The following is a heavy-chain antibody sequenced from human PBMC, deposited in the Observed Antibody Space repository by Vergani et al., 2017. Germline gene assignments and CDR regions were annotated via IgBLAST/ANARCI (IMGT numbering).Heavy chain of an antibody. CDR1: GFTFRIYG. J-gene: IGHJ4*02. V-gene: IGHV3-30*02. CDR3: ARDGTDIFVSSSDYSHLLYY. Sequence: QVQLVESGGGVVQPGGSLRLSCIASGFTFRIYGMHWVRQAPGKGLEWVAFIRYDGTKRFYGDSVKGRFTISRDNSQTTVFLQMNSLRADDSAVYYCARDGTDIFVSSSDYSHLLYYWGQGILVTVSS. D-gene: IGHD3-22*01. CDR2: IRYDGTKR.